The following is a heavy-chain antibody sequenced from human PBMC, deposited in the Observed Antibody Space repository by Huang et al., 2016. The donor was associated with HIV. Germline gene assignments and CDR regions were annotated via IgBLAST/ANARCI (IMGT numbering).Heavy chain of an antibody. CDR1: GFPCTSYG. D-gene: IGHD2-8*01. CDR3: TRDTWYAPTRKRNAASVI. V-gene: IGHV1-18*01. Sequence: QAQLMQSGGEVKKPGASVRVSCKASGFPCTSYGIGCVRQAPGQELEWVGWTSADNPYTDYTQKFHGRVTLTVDSATTTAYMGLTGLTSDDTAVYYCTRDTWYAPTRKRNAASVIWGQGTMVTVSS. CDR2: TSADNPYT. J-gene: IGHJ3*02.